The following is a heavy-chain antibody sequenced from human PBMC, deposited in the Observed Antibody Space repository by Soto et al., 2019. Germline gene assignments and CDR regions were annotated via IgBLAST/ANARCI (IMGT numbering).Heavy chain of an antibody. CDR3: ARMGVATYYYYYYTDV. Sequence: QVQLVQSGAEVKKPGASVKVSCKASGYTFTSYDINWVRQATGQGLEWMGWMNPNSGNTGYAQKFQGRVTMTRNTSISTAYMELSSLRSEDTAVYYCARMGVATYYYYYYTDVWGKGTTVTVSS. CDR2: MNPNSGNT. J-gene: IGHJ6*03. CDR1: GYTFTSYD. D-gene: IGHD3-3*01. V-gene: IGHV1-8*01.